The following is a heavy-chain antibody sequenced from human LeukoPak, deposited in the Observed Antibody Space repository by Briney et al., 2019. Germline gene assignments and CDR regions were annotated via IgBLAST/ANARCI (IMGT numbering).Heavy chain of an antibody. J-gene: IGHJ3*02. Sequence: SQTLSLTCSVSGGSISSGSYYWSWIRQHPGKGLEWIGYIYYSGSTYYNPSLKSRVTISVDTSKNQFSLRLNSVTAADTAVYYCARLYDSFRAFDIWGQGTIITVSS. D-gene: IGHD2-8*01. CDR3: ARLYDSFRAFDI. CDR2: IYYSGST. V-gene: IGHV4-31*03. CDR1: GGSISSGSYY.